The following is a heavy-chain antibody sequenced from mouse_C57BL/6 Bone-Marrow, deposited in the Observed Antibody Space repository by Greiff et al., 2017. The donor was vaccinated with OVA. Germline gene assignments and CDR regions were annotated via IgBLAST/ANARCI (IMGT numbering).Heavy chain of an antibody. V-gene: IGHV1-82*01. J-gene: IGHJ1*03. Sequence: QVQLKQSGPELVKPGASVKISCKASGYAFSSSWMNWVKQRPGKGLEWIGRIYPGDGDTNYNGKFKGKATLTADKSSSTAYMQLSSLTSEDAAVYFCSISSGWYFDVWGTGTTVTVSS. CDR3: SISSGWYFDV. CDR2: IYPGDGDT. D-gene: IGHD1-1*01. CDR1: GYAFSSSW.